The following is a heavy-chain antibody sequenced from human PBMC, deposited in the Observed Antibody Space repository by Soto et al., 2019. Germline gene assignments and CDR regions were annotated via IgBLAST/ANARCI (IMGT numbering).Heavy chain of an antibody. CDR2: IWYDGSNK. Sequence: QVQLVESGGGVVQPGRSLRLSCAASGFTFSCYGMHWVRQAPGKGLEWVAVIWYDGSNKYYADSVKGRFTISRDNSKNTLYLQMNSLRAEDTAVYYCARCAAMAYYYYGMDVWGQGTTVTVSS. D-gene: IGHD5-18*01. CDR3: ARCAAMAYYYYGMDV. CDR1: GFTFSCYG. J-gene: IGHJ6*02. V-gene: IGHV3-33*01.